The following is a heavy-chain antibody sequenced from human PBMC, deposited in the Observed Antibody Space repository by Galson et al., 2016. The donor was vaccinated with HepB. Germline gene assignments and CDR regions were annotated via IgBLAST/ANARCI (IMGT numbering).Heavy chain of an antibody. D-gene: IGHD2-2*01. Sequence: SVKVSCKASGNTFTGDYLHWVRQAPGRGLEWMGWISAHNGNTNYAQKFQGRVPMTTDTSTSTAYMELRSLRSDDTAVYYCARDPRKTRYQLLEVYYYYYGMDVWGQGTTVTVSS. CDR1: GNTFTGDY. V-gene: IGHV1-18*01. CDR2: ISAHNGNT. J-gene: IGHJ6*02. CDR3: ARDPRKTRYQLLEVYYYYYGMDV.